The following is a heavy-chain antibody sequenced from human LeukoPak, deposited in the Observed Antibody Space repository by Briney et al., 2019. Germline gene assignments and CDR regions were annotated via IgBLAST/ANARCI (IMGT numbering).Heavy chain of an antibody. V-gene: IGHV3-53*01. CDR3: ATEYLGYYFDY. D-gene: IGHD2-2*02. CDR2: IYSGGST. J-gene: IGHJ4*02. Sequence: PGGSLRLSCAASGFTVSSNYMGWVRQAPGKGLEWVSVIYSGGSTYYADSVKGRFTISRDNSKNTLYLQMNSLRAEDTAVYYCATEYLGYYFDYWGQGTLVTVSS. CDR1: GFTVSSNY.